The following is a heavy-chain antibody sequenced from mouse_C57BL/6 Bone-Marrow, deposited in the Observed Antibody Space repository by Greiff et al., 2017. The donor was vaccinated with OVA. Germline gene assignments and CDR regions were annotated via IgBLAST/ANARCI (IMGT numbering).Heavy chain of an antibody. V-gene: IGHV1-83*01. J-gene: IGHJ2*01. D-gene: IGHD2-1*01. Sequence: VQLQQSGPELVKPGASVKMSCKASGYTFTDYYMHWVKQKPGKGLEWIGEIYPGSGNTYYNEKFKGKATLTAEKSSSTAYMQLSSLTSEDSAVYFCASDGNYPDYWGQGTTLTVSS. CDR1: YTFTDYYM. CDR3: SDGNYPDY. CDR2: YPGSGNTY.